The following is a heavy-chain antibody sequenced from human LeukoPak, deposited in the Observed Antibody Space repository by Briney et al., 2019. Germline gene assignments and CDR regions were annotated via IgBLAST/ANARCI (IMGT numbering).Heavy chain of an antibody. D-gene: IGHD6-19*01. CDR3: AKYEAVAVFGFDY. CDR1: GFTFSSYE. CDR2: ISSSGSTI. J-gene: IGHJ4*02. V-gene: IGHV3-48*03. Sequence: PGGSLRLSCAASGFTFSSYEMNWVRQAPGKGLEWVSYISSSGSTIYYADSVKGRFTISRDNAKNSLYLQMNSLRAEDTAVYYCAKYEAVAVFGFDYWGQGTLVTVSS.